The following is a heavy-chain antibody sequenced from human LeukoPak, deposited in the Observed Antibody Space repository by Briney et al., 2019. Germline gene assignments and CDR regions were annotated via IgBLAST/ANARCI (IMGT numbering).Heavy chain of an antibody. Sequence: WIRQPPGKGLEWVSSISSSSSYIYYPDSVKGRFTISRDNAKNSLYLQMNSLRAEDTAVYYCARDRGWGQGTLVTVSS. V-gene: IGHV3-21*01. CDR3: ARDRG. D-gene: IGHD3-10*01. CDR2: ISSSSSYI. J-gene: IGHJ4*02.